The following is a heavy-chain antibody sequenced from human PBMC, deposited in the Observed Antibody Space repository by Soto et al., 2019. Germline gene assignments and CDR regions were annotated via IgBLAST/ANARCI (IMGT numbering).Heavy chain of an antibody. CDR3: ARPKGSYSSGYYYFDY. CDR2: ILPLFGTE. V-gene: IGHV1-69*01. D-gene: IGHD6-19*01. J-gene: IGHJ4*02. Sequence: QVQLVQSGAEVKQTGSSVKVSCKPSGGTFSTYAIYWVRQAPGQGLEWMGAILPLFGTEDYAQKFQGRVTITADEVTSTAYMELSSLRSEDTAVYYCARPKGSYSSGYYYFDYWGQGTLVTVSS. CDR1: GGTFSTYA.